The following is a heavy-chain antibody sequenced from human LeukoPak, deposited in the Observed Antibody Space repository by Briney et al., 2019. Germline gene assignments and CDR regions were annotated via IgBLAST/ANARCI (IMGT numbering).Heavy chain of an antibody. CDR3: ATGPYNAFEM. Sequence: GESLKISCAASGFTFSDLWMHWVRQAPGRGLVWVSRVKGDGISTLYADFVEGRFTISRDNARNTLYLQMNSLRADDTALYYRATGPYNAFEMWGQGTMVTVSS. V-gene: IGHV3-74*01. CDR2: VKGDGIST. CDR1: GFTFSDLW. D-gene: IGHD2-2*02. J-gene: IGHJ3*02.